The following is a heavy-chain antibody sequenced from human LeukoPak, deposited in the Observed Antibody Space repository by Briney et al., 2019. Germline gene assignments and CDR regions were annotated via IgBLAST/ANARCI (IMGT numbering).Heavy chain of an antibody. CDR1: GFIFSSDE. CDR3: TKERGSY. CDR2: ISSSADTI. V-gene: IGHV3-48*03. Sequence: GGSLRLSCAASGFIFSSDEMTWVRQAPGKGLESVSFISSSADTILYADSVKGRFTISRDNGKNALHLQMNSLRAEDTAVYYCTKERGSYWGQGTLVTVSS. J-gene: IGHJ4*02.